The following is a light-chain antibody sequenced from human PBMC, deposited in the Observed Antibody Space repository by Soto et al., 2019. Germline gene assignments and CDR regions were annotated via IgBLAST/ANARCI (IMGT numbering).Light chain of an antibody. CDR1: QNILSS. Sequence: EVVMTQSPASLSASPGDRVTLSCRASQNILSSLAWYQQRPGQAPRPLIYDASTRATGIPPRFSGGGSGTEFTVTISSLQSEDFAISYCQQYDIWTPYTFGQGTKVDIK. CDR2: DAS. V-gene: IGKV3-15*01. J-gene: IGKJ2*01. CDR3: QQYDIWTPYT.